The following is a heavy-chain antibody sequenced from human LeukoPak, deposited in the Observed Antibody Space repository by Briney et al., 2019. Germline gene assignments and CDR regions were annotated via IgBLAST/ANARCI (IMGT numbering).Heavy chain of an antibody. CDR1: GGSISSSSYY. J-gene: IGHJ3*02. Sequence: SETLSLTCTVSGGSISSSSYYWSWVRQSSGKGLEWIANIYDEGNTKKNPSLKSRVTISRDMSKNQVSLKLTSVTAADTAIYYCARHIGAWAFDIWGQGTMVTVSP. V-gene: IGHV4-61*05. CDR2: IYDEGNT. CDR3: ARHIGAWAFDI.